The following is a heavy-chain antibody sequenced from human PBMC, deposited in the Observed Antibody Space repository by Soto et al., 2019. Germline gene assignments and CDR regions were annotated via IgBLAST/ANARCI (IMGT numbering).Heavy chain of an antibody. D-gene: IGHD7-27*01. CDR2: IYYSGST. CDR3: ATDGELGMVGYFDY. V-gene: IGHV4-39*01. J-gene: IGHJ4*02. CDR1: GGSISSGSYY. Sequence: SETLSLTCTVSGGSISSGSYYWGWIRQPPGKGLEWIGSIYYSGSTYYNPSLKSRVTISVDTSKNQFSLKLSSVTAADTAVYYCATDGELGMVGYFDYWGQGTLVTVSS.